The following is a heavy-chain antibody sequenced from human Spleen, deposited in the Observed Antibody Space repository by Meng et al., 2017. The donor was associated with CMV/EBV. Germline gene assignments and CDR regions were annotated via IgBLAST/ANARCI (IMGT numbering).Heavy chain of an antibody. V-gene: IGHV4-30-4*01. CDR3: ARVSDWFDP. CDR1: GGSISSGNW. Sequence: HESGPGLVKPSETLSLPCTVSGGSISSGNWWNWVRQPPGKGLEWIGYIYYSGSTYYNPSLKSRVTISVDTSKNQFSLKLSSVTAADTAVYYCARVSDWFDPWGQGTLVTVSS. J-gene: IGHJ5*02. D-gene: IGHD3-10*01. CDR2: IYYSGST.